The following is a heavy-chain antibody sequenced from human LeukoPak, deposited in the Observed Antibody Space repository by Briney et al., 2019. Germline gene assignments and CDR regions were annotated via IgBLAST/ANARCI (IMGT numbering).Heavy chain of an antibody. CDR2: IFHSGTT. V-gene: IGHV4-38-2*02. CDR1: GYSISSGYH. Sequence: SETLSLTCTVSGYSISSGYHWGWIRPPPGKGLEGIGIIFHSGTTYYNPSLKSRVTISGDTSKNQFSLRLSSVTAADTAVYFCAKSIASAGTNSCYYMDVWGTGTTVTVSS. CDR3: AKSIASAGTNSCYYMDV. J-gene: IGHJ6*03. D-gene: IGHD6-13*01.